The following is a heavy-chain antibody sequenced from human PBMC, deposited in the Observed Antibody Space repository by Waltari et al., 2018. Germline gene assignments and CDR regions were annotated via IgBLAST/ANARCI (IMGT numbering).Heavy chain of an antibody. J-gene: IGHJ5*02. CDR1: GFTFSSYS. D-gene: IGHD3-16*02. Sequence: EVQLVESGGGLVKPGGSLRLSCAASGFTFSSYSMNWVRPAPGKELEWVSSISSSSSYIYYADSVKGRFTISRDNAKNSLYLQMNSLRAEDTAVYYCAREGLLRLGELSLEGWFDPWGQGTLVTVSS. V-gene: IGHV3-21*01. CDR2: ISSSSSYI. CDR3: AREGLLRLGELSLEGWFDP.